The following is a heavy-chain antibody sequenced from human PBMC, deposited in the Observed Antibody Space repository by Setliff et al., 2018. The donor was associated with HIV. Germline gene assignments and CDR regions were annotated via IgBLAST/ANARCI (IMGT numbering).Heavy chain of an antibody. V-gene: IGHV5-51*01. CDR1: GYSFTSYW. CDR3: ARQERYCSGGSCYPQAFDI. Sequence: GESLKISCKGSGYSFTSYWIGWVRQMPGKGLEWMGIIYPGDSDTRYSPSFQGQVTISADKSISTAYLQWSSLKASDTAMYYCARQERYCSGGSCYPQAFDIWGQGTMVTVSS. CDR2: IYPGDSDT. J-gene: IGHJ3*02. D-gene: IGHD2-15*01.